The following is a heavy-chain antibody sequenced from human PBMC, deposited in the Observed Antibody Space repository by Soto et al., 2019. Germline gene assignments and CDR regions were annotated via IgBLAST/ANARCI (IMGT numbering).Heavy chain of an antibody. Sequence: TCEACGERLTSYGSGWVRQDPRHGLECMGWISNFNGNTNYAQKVQGRVTLTTDTSTTTTYMELRSLRSDDTAVYYCARGPRYCSSTTCFAGVTWFDPWGHGTLVPVSS. CDR1: GERLTSYG. J-gene: IGHJ5*02. D-gene: IGHD2-2*01. CDR2: ISNFNGNT. CDR3: ARGPRYCSSTTCFAGVTWFDP. V-gene: IGHV1-18*04.